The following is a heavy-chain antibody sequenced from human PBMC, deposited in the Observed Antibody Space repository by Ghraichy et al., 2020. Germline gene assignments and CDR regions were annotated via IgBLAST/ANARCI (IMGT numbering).Heavy chain of an antibody. CDR2: ISSSSSYT. V-gene: IGHV3-11*06. J-gene: IGHJ4*02. CDR3: ARSTDLTIFGVVTYYFDY. CDR1: GFTFSDYY. D-gene: IGHD3-3*01. Sequence: GGSLRLSCAASGFTFSDYYMSWIRQAPGKGLEWVSYISSSSSYTNYADSVKGRFTISRDNAKNSLYLQMNSLRAEDTAVYYCARSTDLTIFGVVTYYFDYWGQGTLVTVSS.